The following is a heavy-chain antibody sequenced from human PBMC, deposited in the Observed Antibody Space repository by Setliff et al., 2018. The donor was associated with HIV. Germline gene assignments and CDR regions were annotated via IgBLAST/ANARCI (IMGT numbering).Heavy chain of an antibody. Sequence: ASVKVSCKASGYTFTGYYMHWVRQAPGKGLEWMGLVDPEDGEARYAQKFRGRATITADTSTDTAYMELSSLRSEDTAVYYCARAAGGSYSEFDYWGQGTLVTVSS. CDR1: GYTFTGYY. CDR3: ARAAGGSYSEFDY. CDR2: VDPEDGEA. V-gene: IGHV1-69-2*01. D-gene: IGHD1-26*01. J-gene: IGHJ4*02.